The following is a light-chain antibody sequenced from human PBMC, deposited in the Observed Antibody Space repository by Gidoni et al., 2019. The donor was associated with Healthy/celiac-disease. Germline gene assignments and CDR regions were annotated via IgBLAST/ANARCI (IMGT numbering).Light chain of an antibody. CDR1: QSVLYCANNKNY. CDR3: QQYYSTPPT. V-gene: IGKV4-1*01. CDR2: WAS. Sequence: DIVMTQSPDSLAVSLGERATINCKSSQSVLYCANNKNYLAWYQQKPEQPPKLLIYWASTSESGVPDRFSGSGSGTDFTRTISSQQAEDVAVYYCQQYYSTPPTFGQGTKLEIK. J-gene: IGKJ2*01.